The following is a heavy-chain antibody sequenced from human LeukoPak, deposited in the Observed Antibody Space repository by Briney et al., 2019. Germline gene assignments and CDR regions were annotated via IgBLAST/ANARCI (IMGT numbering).Heavy chain of an antibody. D-gene: IGHD3-10*01. CDR1: GGSISSYY. CDR3: ARHTLRGDGGDFDY. CDR2: IYYSGST. J-gene: IGHJ4*02. Sequence: SETLSLTCTVSGGSISSYYWSWIRQPPGKGLEWIGYIYYSGSTNYNPSLKSRVTISVDTSKNQFSLRLSSVTAADTAVYYCARHTLRGDGGDFDYWGQGTLVTVSS. V-gene: IGHV4-59*08.